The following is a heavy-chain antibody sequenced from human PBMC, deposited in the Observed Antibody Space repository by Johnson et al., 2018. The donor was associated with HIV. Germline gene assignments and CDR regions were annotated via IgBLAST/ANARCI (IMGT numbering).Heavy chain of an antibody. CDR2: IYSGGST. Sequence: DVQVVESGGGLIQPGGSLRLSCAASGFTVSSNYMSWVRQAPGKGLEWVSVIYSGGSTYYADSVKGRFTISRDNSKNTLYLQMNSLRTGDTAVYYCARGDEMATILGGDAFDIWGQGTMVTVSS. CDR1: GFTVSSNY. V-gene: IGHV3-66*03. J-gene: IGHJ3*02. D-gene: IGHD5-24*01. CDR3: ARGDEMATILGGDAFDI.